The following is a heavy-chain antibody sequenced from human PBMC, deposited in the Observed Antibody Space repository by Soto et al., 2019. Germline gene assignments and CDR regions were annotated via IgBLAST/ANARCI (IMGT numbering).Heavy chain of an antibody. CDR1: GYSSSNYG. J-gene: IGHJ5*02. D-gene: IGHD3-22*01. V-gene: IGHV1-18*04. CDR2: ISADNGNT. Sequence: ASVKVSCKASGYSSSNYGINWVRQAPGQGLEWMGWISADNGNTKYAQKVQGRVTVTTDTSTNTAYMELRSLISDDTAVYYCARDGFNIYYYDSSGPRWFDPWGQGTLVTVSS. CDR3: ARDGFNIYYYDSSGPRWFDP.